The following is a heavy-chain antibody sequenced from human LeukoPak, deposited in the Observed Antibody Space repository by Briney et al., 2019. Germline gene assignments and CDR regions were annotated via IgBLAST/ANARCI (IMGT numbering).Heavy chain of an antibody. CDR1: GFTFSGYS. Sequence: SGGSLRLSCAASGFTFSGYSFSWVRQAARRWLEWVSSISSSSYLYYTDSVKGRFTFSRDNAKTSLYLQMNSLRAEDTAVYYCARRGAGSGWSIDYWGQGTLVTVSS. D-gene: IGHD6-19*01. CDR2: ISSSSYL. V-gene: IGHV3-21*01. CDR3: ARRGAGSGWSIDY. J-gene: IGHJ4*02.